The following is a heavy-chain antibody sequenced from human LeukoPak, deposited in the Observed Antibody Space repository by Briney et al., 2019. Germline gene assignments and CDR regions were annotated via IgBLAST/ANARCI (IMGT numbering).Heavy chain of an antibody. CDR2: IYYSGST. Sequence: PSETLSLTCTVSGGSISSGSYYWSWIRQPPGKGLEWIGSIYYSGSTYYNPSLKSRVTISVDTSKNQFSLKLSSVTAADTAVYYCARLHYGSVVPAAMGHRVGYWGQGTLVTVSS. J-gene: IGHJ4*02. V-gene: IGHV4-39*01. D-gene: IGHD2-2*01. CDR1: GGSISSGSYY. CDR3: ARLHYGSVVPAAMGHRVGY.